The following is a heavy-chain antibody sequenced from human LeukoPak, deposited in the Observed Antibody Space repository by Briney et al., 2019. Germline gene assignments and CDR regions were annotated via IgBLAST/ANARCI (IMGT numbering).Heavy chain of an antibody. CDR1: GGSISSYY. CDR3: ARLSDTPTEYNWFDP. V-gene: IGHV4-59*08. J-gene: IGHJ5*02. Sequence: SETLSLTCTVSGGSISSYYWSWIRQPPGKGLEWIGYIYYSGSTNYNPSLKSRVTISVDTSKNQFSLKLSSVTAADTAVYYCARLSDTPTEYNWFDPWGQGTLVTVSS. D-gene: IGHD1-14*01. CDR2: IYYSGST.